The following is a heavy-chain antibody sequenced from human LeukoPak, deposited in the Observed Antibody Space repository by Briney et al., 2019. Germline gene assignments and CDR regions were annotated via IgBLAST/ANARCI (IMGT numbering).Heavy chain of an antibody. V-gene: IGHV1-69*13. CDR3: ATPPTGTTTTGEFYFDS. Sequence: AASVKVSCKASGGTFSSYTIAWVRQAPGQGLEWLGGIIPLFGSANYAQKFQGRVTITADESTSTAYMELSSLRPEDTAVYYCATPPTGTTTTGEFYFDSWGQGTLVTVSA. CDR1: GGTFSSYT. D-gene: IGHD1-1*01. J-gene: IGHJ4*02. CDR2: IIPLFGSA.